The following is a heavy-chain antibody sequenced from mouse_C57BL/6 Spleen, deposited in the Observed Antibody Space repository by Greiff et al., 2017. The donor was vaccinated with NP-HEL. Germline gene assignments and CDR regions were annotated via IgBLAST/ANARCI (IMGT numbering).Heavy chain of an antibody. CDR1: GYTFTSYW. J-gene: IGHJ4*01. D-gene: IGHD2-1*01. CDR3: ARDVNSYAMDY. V-gene: IGHV1-59*01. Sequence: QVQLQQPGAELVRPGTSVKLSCKASGYTFTSYWMHWVKQRPGQGLEWIGVIDPSDSYTNYNQKFKGKATLTVDTSSSTAYMQLSSLTSEDSAVYYCARDVNSYAMDYWGQGTSVTVSS. CDR2: IDPSDSYT.